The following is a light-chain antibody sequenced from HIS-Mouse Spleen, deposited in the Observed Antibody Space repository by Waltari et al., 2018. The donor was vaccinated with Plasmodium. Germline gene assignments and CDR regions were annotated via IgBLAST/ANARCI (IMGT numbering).Light chain of an antibody. CDR3: QQYNSYWT. J-gene: IGKJ1*01. CDR2: KAS. V-gene: IGKV1-5*03. Sequence: DIQMTQSPSTLSASLGDRVPITCRASPSISSWLAWYQQKPGKAPKLLIYKASSFESGVPSRFSGSGSGTEFTLTISSLQPDDFATYYCQQYNSYWTFGQGTKVEIK. CDR1: PSISSW.